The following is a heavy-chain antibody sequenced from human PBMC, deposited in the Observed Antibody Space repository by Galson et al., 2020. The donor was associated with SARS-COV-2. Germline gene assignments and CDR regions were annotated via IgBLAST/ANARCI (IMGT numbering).Heavy chain of an antibody. J-gene: IGHJ2*01. V-gene: IGHV4-39*01. CDR1: GDSISRSSYY. D-gene: IGHD6-19*01. Sequence: SETLSLTCNVSGDSISRSSYYWGWIRQPPGKGLEWIGSMYYNGNTYYNPSLKSRVTISGDTSKNQFSLRVSSVTAADTAIYYCAKSGWFASWYFDLWGRGTLVTVSS. CDR3: AKSGWFASWYFDL. CDR2: MYYNGNT.